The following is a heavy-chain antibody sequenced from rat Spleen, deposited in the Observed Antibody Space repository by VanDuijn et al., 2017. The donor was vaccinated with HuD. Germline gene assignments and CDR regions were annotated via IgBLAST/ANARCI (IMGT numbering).Heavy chain of an antibody. V-gene: IGHV5-25*01. CDR1: GFTFNSYD. CDR2: ISPSGGST. J-gene: IGHJ1*01. CDR3: ARQWLTGSHWFFDF. Sequence: EVQLVESGGALVQPGRSLKLSCAASGFTFNSYDMAWVRQAPTKGLEWVASISPSGGSTYYRDSMKGRFTVSRDNAKSTLYLQMDSLRSEDTATYYCARQWLTGSHWFFDFWGPGTMVTVSS. D-gene: IGHD1-4*01.